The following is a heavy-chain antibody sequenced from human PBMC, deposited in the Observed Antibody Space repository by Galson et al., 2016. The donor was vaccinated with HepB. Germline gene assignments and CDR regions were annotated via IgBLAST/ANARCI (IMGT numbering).Heavy chain of an antibody. Sequence: SVKVSCKASGYTFSGNYMHWVRQAPGQGLEWMGWINPNSGGTDYAQKFQGRVTMTRDTSISTVYMELSRLTSDDTAVYYCARDSTPLDYWGQGTLVTVSS. CDR1: GYTFSGNY. V-gene: IGHV1-2*02. CDR2: INPNSGGT. D-gene: IGHD2/OR15-2a*01. CDR3: ARDSTPLDY. J-gene: IGHJ4*02.